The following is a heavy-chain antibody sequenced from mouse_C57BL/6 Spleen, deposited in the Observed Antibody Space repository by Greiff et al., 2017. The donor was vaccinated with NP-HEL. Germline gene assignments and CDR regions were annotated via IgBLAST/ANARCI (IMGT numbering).Heavy chain of an antibody. Sequence: EVKLVESEGGLVQPGSSMKLSCTASGFTFSDYYMAWVRQVPEKGLEWVANINYDGSSTYYLDSLKSRFIISRDNAKNILYLQMSSLKSEDTATYYCARTASNWDYAMDYWGQGTSVTVSS. CDR3: ARTASNWDYAMDY. CDR1: GFTFSDYY. J-gene: IGHJ4*01. V-gene: IGHV5-16*01. CDR2: INYDGSST. D-gene: IGHD4-1*01.